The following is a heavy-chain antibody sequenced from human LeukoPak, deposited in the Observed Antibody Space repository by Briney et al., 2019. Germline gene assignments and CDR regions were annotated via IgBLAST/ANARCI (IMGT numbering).Heavy chain of an antibody. V-gene: IGHV4-34*01. CDR1: GGSFSGYY. Sequence: SETLSLTCAVYGGSFSGYYWSWIRQPPGKGLEWIGEINHSGSTNYNPSLKSRVTISVDTSKNQFSLKLSSVTAADTAVYYCARGRAYSNWGQGTLSPSPQ. J-gene: IGHJ4*02. D-gene: IGHD2-15*01. CDR2: INHSGST. CDR3: ARGRAYSN.